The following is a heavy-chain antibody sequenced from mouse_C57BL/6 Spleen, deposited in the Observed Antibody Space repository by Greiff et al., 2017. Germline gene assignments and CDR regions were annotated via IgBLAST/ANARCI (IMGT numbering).Heavy chain of an antibody. J-gene: IGHJ1*03. D-gene: IGHD1-1*01. V-gene: IGHV1-81*01. Sequence: QVQLQQSGAELARPGASVKLSCKASGYTFTSYGISWVKQRTGQGLEWIGEIYPRSGNTYYNEKFKGKATLTADKSSSTAYMELRSLTSEDSAVYFCARSYYGSSYASYWYFDVWGTGTTVTVSS. CDR3: ARSYYGSSYASYWYFDV. CDR2: IYPRSGNT. CDR1: GYTFTSYG.